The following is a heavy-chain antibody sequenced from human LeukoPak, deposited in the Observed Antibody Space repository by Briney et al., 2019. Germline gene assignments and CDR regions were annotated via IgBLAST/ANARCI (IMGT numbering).Heavy chain of an antibody. Sequence: GGSLRLSCAASGFTFSSYSMNWVRQAPGKGLEWVSYISSSSSTIYYADSVKGRFTISRDNAKNSLYLQMNSLRAEDTAVYYCARDLSNYDFWSGDPRVGYWGQGTLVTVSS. D-gene: IGHD3-3*01. CDR2: ISSSSSTI. V-gene: IGHV3-48*01. CDR3: ARDLSNYDFWSGDPRVGY. CDR1: GFTFSSYS. J-gene: IGHJ4*02.